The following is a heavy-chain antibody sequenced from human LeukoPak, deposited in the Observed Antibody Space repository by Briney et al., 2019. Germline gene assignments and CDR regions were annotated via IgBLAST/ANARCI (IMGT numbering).Heavy chain of an antibody. D-gene: IGHD2/OR15-2a*01. CDR1: GGSISSSSYY. J-gene: IGHJ4*02. CDR2: IYYSGST. Sequence: PSETLSLTCTVSGGSISSSSYYWGWIRQPPGKGLEWIGSIYYSGSTYYNPSLKSRVTISVDTSKNQFSLKLSSVTAADTAVYYCARHEVLLSFDYWGQGTLVTVSS. V-gene: IGHV4-39*01. CDR3: ARHEVLLSFDY.